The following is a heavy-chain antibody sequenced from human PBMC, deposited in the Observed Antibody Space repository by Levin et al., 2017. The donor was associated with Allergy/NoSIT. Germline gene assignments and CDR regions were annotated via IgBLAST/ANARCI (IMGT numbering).Heavy chain of an antibody. CDR1: GVSLSTDS. CDR3: TKNSGNYRPNWFDP. V-gene: IGHV3-48*01. J-gene: IGHJ5*02. D-gene: IGHD1-26*01. Sequence: GGSLRLSCAVSGVSLSTDSFNWVRQAPRKGLEWIAYISSSINIIYYAESVKGRFTISRDNADNSVYLQMNNLRADDTAVYYCTKNSGNYRPNWFDPWGQGTLVTVSS. CDR2: ISSSINII.